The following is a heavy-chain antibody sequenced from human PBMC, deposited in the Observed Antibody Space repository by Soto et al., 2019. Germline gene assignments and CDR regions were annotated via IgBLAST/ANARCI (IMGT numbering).Heavy chain of an antibody. D-gene: IGHD5-18*01. V-gene: IGHV4-31*03. CDR2: IYYSGST. CDR1: GGSISSGGDY. Sequence: QVQLQESGPGLVKPSQTLSLTCTVSGGSISSGGDYWSWIRQHPGKGLEWIGYIYYSGSTYYNPSLKSRVTISVDTSKNQFYLKLSSVTAADTAVYYCASERYSYGPDYYYYGMDVWGQGTTVTVSS. CDR3: ASERYSYGPDYYYYGMDV. J-gene: IGHJ6*02.